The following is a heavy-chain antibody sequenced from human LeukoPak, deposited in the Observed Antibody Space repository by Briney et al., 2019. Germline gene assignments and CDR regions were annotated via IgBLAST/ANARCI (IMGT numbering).Heavy chain of an antibody. CDR3: VRHTAMGSPLRY. J-gene: IGHJ4*02. V-gene: IGHV4-39*01. CDR1: GGSISSSSYY. CDR2: IYYSGST. Sequence: SETLSLTCTVSGGSISSSSYYWGWIRQPPGKGLEWIGSIYYSGSTYYNPSLKSRVTISVDTSKNQFSLKLSSVTAADTAVYYCVRHTAMGSPLRYWGQGTLVTVSS. D-gene: IGHD5-18*01.